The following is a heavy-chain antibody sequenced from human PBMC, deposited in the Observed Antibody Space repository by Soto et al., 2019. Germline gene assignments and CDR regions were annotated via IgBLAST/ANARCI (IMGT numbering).Heavy chain of an antibody. CDR1: GFTFSSSG. J-gene: IGHJ6*02. CDR3: ATAQYSSGWAGFHYGMDV. Sequence: QVQLVESGGGVVQPGRSLRLSCAASGFTFSSSGIHWVRQAPGKGLEWVAVIRYDGSNQYYADSVKGRFTISRDSSKNTLFLQMNSRRAEDTAVYYCATAQYSSGWAGFHYGMDVWAQGTTVTVSS. D-gene: IGHD6-19*01. CDR2: IRYDGSNQ. V-gene: IGHV3-33*01.